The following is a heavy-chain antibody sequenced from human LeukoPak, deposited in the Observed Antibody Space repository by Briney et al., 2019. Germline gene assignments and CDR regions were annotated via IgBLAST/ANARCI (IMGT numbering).Heavy chain of an antibody. D-gene: IGHD5-24*01. V-gene: IGHV1-24*01. Sequence: ASAKVSCKVSGYTLTELSMHWVRQAPGKGLEWMGGFDPEDGETIYAQKFQGRVTMTEDTSTDTAYMELSSLRSEDTAVYYCATVGDGYNLDYFDYWGQGTLITVSS. CDR1: GYTLTELS. CDR3: ATVGDGYNLDYFDY. J-gene: IGHJ4*02. CDR2: FDPEDGET.